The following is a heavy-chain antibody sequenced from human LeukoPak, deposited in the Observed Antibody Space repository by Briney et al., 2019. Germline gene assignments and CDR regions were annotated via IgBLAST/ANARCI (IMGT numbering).Heavy chain of an antibody. CDR2: ISSAGNTV. Sequence: GRSLRLSCAASGFTFSDYYVNWIRLAPGKGLEWVAHISSAGNTVYYADSVNGRFTISRDNVKESLYLQMNSLRAEDTAVYYCTRGVFSDLWGQGTLVTVSS. CDR3: TRGVFSDL. V-gene: IGHV3-11*01. CDR1: GFTFSDYY. J-gene: IGHJ4*02. D-gene: IGHD2/OR15-2a*01.